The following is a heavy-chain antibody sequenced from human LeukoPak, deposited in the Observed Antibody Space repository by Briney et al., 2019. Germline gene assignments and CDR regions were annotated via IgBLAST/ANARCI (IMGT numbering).Heavy chain of an antibody. V-gene: IGHV4-59*01. D-gene: IGHD3-16*01. CDR2: VYYSGST. J-gene: IGHJ3*02. CDR3: ARVLDLSKRGLDAFDI. Sequence: SETLSLTCTVSGGSISSYFWSWIRQPPGKGLEWIGYVYYSGSTNYNPSLKSRITISVDTSKKQFSLKLSSATAADTAVYYCARVLDLSKRGLDAFDIWGQGTMVTVSS. CDR1: GGSISSYF.